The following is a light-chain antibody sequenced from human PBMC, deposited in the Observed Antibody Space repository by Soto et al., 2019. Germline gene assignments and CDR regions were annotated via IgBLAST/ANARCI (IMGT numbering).Light chain of an antibody. Sequence: EIVLTQSPGTLSLSPGEEATLSCRASQTVTTRYLAWYQQRPGQSPRLLIYGASSRATGIPDRFSGSGSGTDFTLTISRLEPEDFAVYYCQQYGSSITFGQGTRLEIK. CDR3: QQYGSSIT. V-gene: IGKV3-20*01. CDR2: GAS. J-gene: IGKJ5*01. CDR1: QTVTTRY.